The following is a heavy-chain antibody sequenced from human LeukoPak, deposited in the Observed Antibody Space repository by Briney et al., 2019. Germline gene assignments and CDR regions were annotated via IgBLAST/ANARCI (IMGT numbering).Heavy chain of an antibody. D-gene: IGHD2-21*01. CDR1: GYSFTGYY. CDR2: INPNSGGT. V-gene: IGHV1-2*02. CDR3: ARVGMEIGWSLEL. J-gene: IGHJ2*01. Sequence: GASVKVSCKASGYSFTGYYMHWVRQAPGQGLEWMGWINPNSGGTNYAQKYQGRVTMTRDTSTSTVYMELSGLRSEDTAVYYCARVGMEIGWSLELWGRGTLVTVSS.